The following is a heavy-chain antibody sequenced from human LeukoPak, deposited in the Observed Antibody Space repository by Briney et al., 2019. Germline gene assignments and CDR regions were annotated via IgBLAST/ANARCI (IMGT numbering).Heavy chain of an antibody. J-gene: IGHJ4*02. CDR1: GFTFSNAW. Sequence: GGSLRLSCAASGFTFSNAWMSWVRQAPGKGLEWVGRIKSKTDGGTTDYAAPVKGRFTISRGDSKNTLYLQMNSLKTEDTAVYYCTTASYCSGGSCYLLFDYWGQGTLVTVSS. CDR3: TTASYCSGGSCYLLFDY. D-gene: IGHD2-15*01. V-gene: IGHV3-15*01. CDR2: IKSKTDGGTT.